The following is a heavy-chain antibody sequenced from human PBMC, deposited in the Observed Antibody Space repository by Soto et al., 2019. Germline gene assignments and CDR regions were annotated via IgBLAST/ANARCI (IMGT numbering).Heavy chain of an antibody. CDR2: ISNSGSTL. J-gene: IGHJ4*02. Sequence: EVQLVESGGGLVQPGGSLRLSCAASGFTFSNYEMHWARQAPGKGLEWLSYISNSGSTLYYADSVKGRFSISRDNAKNSLYLQMNSLTADDTAVYYCARKGGYSSGYSADYWGQGTLVTVSS. CDR1: GFTFSNYE. D-gene: IGHD3-22*01. CDR3: ARKGGYSSGYSADY. V-gene: IGHV3-48*03.